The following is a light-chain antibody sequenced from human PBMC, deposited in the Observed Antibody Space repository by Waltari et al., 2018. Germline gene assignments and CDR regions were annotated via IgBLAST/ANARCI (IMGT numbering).Light chain of an antibody. J-gene: IGLJ3*02. V-gene: IGLV3-21*02. CDR2: DDS. CDR3: QVWDTNIDQGV. CDR1: SMGRNT. Sequence: SYVLTQPPSLSVAPGRTARLTCGGDSMGRNTGHRYHQKAGHAPLPGAHEARARDQTKPGQAPLLVVYDDSDRPSGIPERFSGSNSGNTAALTISRVETGDEADYYCQVWDTNIDQGVFGGGTRLTVL.